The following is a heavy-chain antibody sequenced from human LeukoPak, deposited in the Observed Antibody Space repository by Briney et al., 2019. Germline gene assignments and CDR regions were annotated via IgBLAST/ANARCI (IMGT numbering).Heavy chain of an antibody. J-gene: IGHJ6*02. CDR1: GGSFSGYY. CDR3: ARGGATETTFFFFHDGMDV. Sequence: SETLSLTCAVYGGSFSGYYWNWIRQPPGKGLEWIGEINHSGGTNYNPSLKSRVTISVDTSKNQFSLKLSSVTAADTGVYYCARGGATETTFFFFHDGMDVWGQGTTVTVSS. V-gene: IGHV4-34*01. D-gene: IGHD4-11*01. CDR2: INHSGGT.